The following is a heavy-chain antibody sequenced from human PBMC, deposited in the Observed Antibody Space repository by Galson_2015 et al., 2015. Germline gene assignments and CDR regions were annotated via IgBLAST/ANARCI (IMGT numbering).Heavy chain of an antibody. J-gene: IGHJ4*02. D-gene: IGHD1-26*01. CDR1: GFTFSSYA. CDR2: ISYDGSNR. Sequence: SLRLSCAASGFTFSSYAMHWVRQAPGKGLEWVAVISYDGSNRYYADSVKGRFTISRDNSKNTLYLQMNSLRAEDTAVYYCARVQSWELLVGHYFDYWGQGTLVTVSS. CDR3: ARVQSWELLVGHYFDY. V-gene: IGHV3-30-3*01.